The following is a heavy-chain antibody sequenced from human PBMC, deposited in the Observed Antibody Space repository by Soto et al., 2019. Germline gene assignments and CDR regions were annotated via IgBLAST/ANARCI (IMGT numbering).Heavy chain of an antibody. CDR3: ARGKAGITIFGVVRSYYYYGMDV. V-gene: IGHV6-1*01. Sequence: SETLSLTCTVSGAYFSHNDYYWSWIRQSPSRGLEWLGRTYYRSKWYNDYAVSVKSRITINPDTSKNQFSLQLNSVTPEDTAVYYCARGKAGITIFGVVRSYYYYGMDVWGQGTTVTVSS. CDR2: TYYRSKWYN. CDR1: GAYFSHNDYY. J-gene: IGHJ6*02. D-gene: IGHD3-3*01.